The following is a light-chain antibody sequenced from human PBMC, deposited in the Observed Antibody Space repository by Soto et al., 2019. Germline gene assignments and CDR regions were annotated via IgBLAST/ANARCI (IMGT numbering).Light chain of an antibody. Sequence: SSLSASTGDRVTITCRASQGISSYLAWYQQKPGKAPKLLIYAASTLQSGVPSRFSGSGSGTDFTLTISCLQSEDFATYYCQQYYSYPRTFGQGTKVDIK. J-gene: IGKJ1*01. CDR3: QQYYSYPRT. CDR2: AAS. V-gene: IGKV1-8*01. CDR1: QGISSY.